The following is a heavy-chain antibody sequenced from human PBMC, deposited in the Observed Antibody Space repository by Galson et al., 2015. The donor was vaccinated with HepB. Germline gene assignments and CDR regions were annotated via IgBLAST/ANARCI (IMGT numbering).Heavy chain of an antibody. Sequence: SLRLSCAASGFTFSRYGMNWVRQAPGKGLEWVSSITRTSIYIYYANSMKGRFTISRDNAKDSLYLQMNSLRAEDTAVYYCARSAYFDLWGRGTLVTVSS. V-gene: IGHV3-21*01. J-gene: IGHJ2*01. CDR2: ITRTSIYI. CDR3: ARSAYFDL. CDR1: GFTFSRYG.